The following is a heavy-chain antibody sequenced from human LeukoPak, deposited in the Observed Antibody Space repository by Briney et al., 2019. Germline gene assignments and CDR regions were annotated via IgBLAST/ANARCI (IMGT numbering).Heavy chain of an antibody. CDR1: GGTFSSYA. D-gene: IGHD5-18*01. J-gene: IGHJ5*02. Sequence: ASVKVSCKASGGTFSSYAISWVRQAPGQGLEWMGGIIPIFGTANYAQKFQGRVTITTDESTSTAYMELSSQRSEDTAVYYCAREADTAMYSWFDPWGQGTLVTVSS. CDR3: AREADTAMYSWFDP. V-gene: IGHV1-69*05. CDR2: IIPIFGTA.